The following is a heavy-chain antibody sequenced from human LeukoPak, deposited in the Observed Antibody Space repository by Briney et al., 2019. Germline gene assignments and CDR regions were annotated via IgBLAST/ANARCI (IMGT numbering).Heavy chain of an antibody. Sequence: PGGSLRLSCAASRFTVSSNFMTWVRQAPGKGLEWVSVIYSGGSTYYADSVKDRFTISRDNSKNMLYLQMNSLRAEDTAVYYCARDRSGYFQNWGQGTLVTVSS. V-gene: IGHV3-66*01. CDR2: IYSGGST. D-gene: IGHD3-3*01. CDR3: ARDRSGYFQN. CDR1: RFTVSSNF. J-gene: IGHJ1*01.